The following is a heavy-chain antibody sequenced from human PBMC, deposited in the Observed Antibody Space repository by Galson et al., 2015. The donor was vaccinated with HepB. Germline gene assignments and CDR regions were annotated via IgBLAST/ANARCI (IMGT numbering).Heavy chain of an antibody. V-gene: IGHV2-70*01. CDR1: GFSLSTSGMC. CDR3: ARSRYYDFWSGPLDY. J-gene: IGHJ4*02. D-gene: IGHD3-3*01. Sequence: PALVKPTQTLTLTCTFSGFSLSTSGMCVSWIRQPPGKALEWLALIDWDDDKYCSTSLKTRLTISKDTSKNQVVLTMTNMDPVDTATYYCARSRYYDFWSGPLDYWGQGTLVTVSS. CDR2: IDWDDDK.